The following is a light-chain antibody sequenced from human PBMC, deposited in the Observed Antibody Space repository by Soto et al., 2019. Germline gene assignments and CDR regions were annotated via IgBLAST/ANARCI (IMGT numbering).Light chain of an antibody. J-gene: IGKJ1*01. CDR2: HAS. Sequence: EIVLALSKNTLSLSPGERSTLSCLASQSVISYLAWYQQKPGQAPRLLIYHASNRATGIPARFSGSGSGTDFTLTISSLEHEDFAVYYCQQRSSRALTFGRVTKVDIK. CDR1: QSVISY. V-gene: IGKV3-11*01. CDR3: QQRSSRALT.